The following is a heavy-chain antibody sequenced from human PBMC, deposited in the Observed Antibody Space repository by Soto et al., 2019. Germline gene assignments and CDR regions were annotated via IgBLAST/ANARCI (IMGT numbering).Heavy chain of an antibody. CDR1: GFTVSSNC. CDR3: GREYLFGEEPY. Sequence: EVQLVESGGGLVQPGGYLRLSCADSGFTVSSNCMSWVRQAPGKGLEWVSVIYSGGSTYYADYVKGRFTISRDNSNNMLYLQMNSLGTEDTAGYYCGREYLFGEEPYWGQGTLVTVSS. CDR2: IYSGGST. V-gene: IGHV3-53*04. J-gene: IGHJ4*02. D-gene: IGHD3-10*01.